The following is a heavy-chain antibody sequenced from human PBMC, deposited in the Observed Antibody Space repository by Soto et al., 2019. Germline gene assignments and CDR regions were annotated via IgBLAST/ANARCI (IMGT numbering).Heavy chain of an antibody. CDR1: GGSFSGYY. D-gene: IGHD7-27*01. CDR2: INHSGST. Sequence: QVQLQQWGAGLLKPSETLSLTCAVYGGSFSGYYWNWIRQPPGKGLEWIGEINHSGSTNYNPSLKIRVNLSVDTSKHQFSLKLSSMTNADTAVYYCARGWGRIFDYWGQGTLVTVSS. V-gene: IGHV4-34*01. CDR3: ARGWGRIFDY. J-gene: IGHJ4*02.